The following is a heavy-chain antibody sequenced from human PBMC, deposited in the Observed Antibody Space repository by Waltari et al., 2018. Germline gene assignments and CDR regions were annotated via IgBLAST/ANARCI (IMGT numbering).Heavy chain of an antibody. CDR2: IYHSGST. V-gene: IGHV4-38-2*01. Sequence: QVQLQESGPGLVKPSETLSLTCAVSGYSIRSGYYWGWIRQPPGKGLEWIGSIYHSGSTYYNPSLKSRVTISVDTSKNQFSLKLSSVTAADTAVYYCARLMEAGGSDAFDIWGQGTMVTVSS. CDR3: ARLMEAGGSDAFDI. J-gene: IGHJ3*02. CDR1: GYSIRSGYY. D-gene: IGHD1-26*01.